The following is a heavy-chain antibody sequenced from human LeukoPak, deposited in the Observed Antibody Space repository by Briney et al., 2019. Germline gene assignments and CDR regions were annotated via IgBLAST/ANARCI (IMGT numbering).Heavy chain of an antibody. Sequence: SETLSLTCTVSGGSISSYYWSWIRQPPGKGLEWIGYIYYSGSTNYNPSLKSRVTISVDTSKNQFSLRLSSVTAADTAVHYCAGSGSGSYYSPWYFDLWGRGTLVTVYS. D-gene: IGHD3-10*01. CDR2: IYYSGST. CDR1: GGSISSYY. CDR3: AGSGSGSYYSPWYFDL. V-gene: IGHV4-59*01. J-gene: IGHJ2*01.